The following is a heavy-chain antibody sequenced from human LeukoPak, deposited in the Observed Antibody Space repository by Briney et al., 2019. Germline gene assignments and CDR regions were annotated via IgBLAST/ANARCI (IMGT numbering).Heavy chain of an antibody. CDR3: AREIAAALFDY. Sequence: GASVKVSCKASGGTFSSYAISWVRQAPGQGLEWMGGIIPIFGTANYAQKFQGRVTITADESTSTAYMELSSPRSEDTAVYYCAREIAAALFDYWGQGTLVTVSS. V-gene: IGHV1-69*13. J-gene: IGHJ4*02. D-gene: IGHD6-13*01. CDR1: GGTFSSYA. CDR2: IIPIFGTA.